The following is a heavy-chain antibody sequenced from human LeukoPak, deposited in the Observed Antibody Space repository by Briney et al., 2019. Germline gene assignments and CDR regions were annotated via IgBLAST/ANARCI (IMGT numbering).Heavy chain of an antibody. CDR1: GGTFSSYA. Sequence: ASVKVSCKASGGTFSSYAISWVRQAPGQGLEWMGRIIPILGIANYAQKFQGRVTITADKSTSTAYMELSSLRSEDTAVYYCAGGPAYCGGDCPGAFDIWGQGTMVTVSS. V-gene: IGHV1-69*04. CDR3: AGGPAYCGGDCPGAFDI. D-gene: IGHD2-21*02. CDR2: IIPILGIA. J-gene: IGHJ3*02.